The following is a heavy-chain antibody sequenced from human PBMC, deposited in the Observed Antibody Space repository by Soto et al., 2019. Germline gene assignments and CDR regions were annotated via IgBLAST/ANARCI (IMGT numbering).Heavy chain of an antibody. CDR1: GFTFDDYA. V-gene: IGHV3-9*03. Sequence: GGSLRLSCAASGFTFDDYAMHWVRQAPGKGLEWVSGISWNSGSIGYADSVKGRFTTSRDNAKNSLYLQMNSLRAEDMALYYCAKSSETFLGATIGVFDYWGQGTLVTVSS. D-gene: IGHD5-12*01. J-gene: IGHJ4*02. CDR3: AKSSETFLGATIGVFDY. CDR2: ISWNSGSI.